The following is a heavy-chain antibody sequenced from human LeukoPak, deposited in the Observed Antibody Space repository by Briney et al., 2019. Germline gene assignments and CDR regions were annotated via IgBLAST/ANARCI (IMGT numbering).Heavy chain of an antibody. V-gene: IGHV4-59*08. CDR3: ARWGLAVAGNYFDY. CDR2: IYYSGST. Sequence: PSETLSLTCTVSDGSISSYYWSWIRQPPGKGLEWIGYIYYSGSTNYNPSLKSRVTISVDTSKNQFSLKLSSVTAADTAVYYCARWGLAVAGNYFDYWGQGTLVTVSS. J-gene: IGHJ4*02. CDR1: DGSISSYY. D-gene: IGHD6-19*01.